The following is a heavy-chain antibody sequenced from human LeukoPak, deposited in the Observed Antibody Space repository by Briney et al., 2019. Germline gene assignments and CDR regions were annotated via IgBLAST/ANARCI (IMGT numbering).Heavy chain of an antibody. CDR3: ARACRSCGDGACSCFDY. J-gene: IGHJ4*02. CDR2: IKPDSSAT. V-gene: IGHV1-2*02. Sequence: ASVKVSCKASGYTFTAYHIHWQRQAPGQGLEWMGWIKPDSSATKYTQKFQGRVTLTRGTSISTAYLELSRLRSDDTAIYYCARACRSCGDGACSCFDYWGQGTLVTVSS. D-gene: IGHD2-15*01. CDR1: GYTFTAYH.